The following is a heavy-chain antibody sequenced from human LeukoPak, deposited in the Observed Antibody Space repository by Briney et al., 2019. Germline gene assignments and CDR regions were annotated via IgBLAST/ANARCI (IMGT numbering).Heavy chain of an antibody. J-gene: IGHJ6*02. CDR3: AKKGGRGDGMDV. Sequence: PGSSLRLSCAASGFTFSSYGMHWVRQAPGKGLEGVAVISYDGSNKYYADSVKGRFTISRDNSKNTLYLQMNSLRAEDTAVYYCAKKGGRGDGMDVWGQGTTVTVSS. V-gene: IGHV3-30*18. CDR1: GFTFSSYG. CDR2: ISYDGSNK. D-gene: IGHD3-10*01.